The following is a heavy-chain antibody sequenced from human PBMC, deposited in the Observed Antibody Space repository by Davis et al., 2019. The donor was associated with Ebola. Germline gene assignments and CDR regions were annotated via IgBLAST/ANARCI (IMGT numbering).Heavy chain of an antibody. CDR1: GYTFTSYY. J-gene: IGHJ6*02. Sequence: ASVQVSCKASGYTFTSYYMHWVRQAPGQGLEWMGINNPSGGSTSYAQKFQGRVTMTRDTSTSTVYMELSSLRSEDTAVYYCARDLFTIFGVVTFDGMDVWGQGTTVTVSS. V-gene: IGHV1-46*01. CDR2: NNPSGGST. CDR3: ARDLFTIFGVVTFDGMDV. D-gene: IGHD3-3*01.